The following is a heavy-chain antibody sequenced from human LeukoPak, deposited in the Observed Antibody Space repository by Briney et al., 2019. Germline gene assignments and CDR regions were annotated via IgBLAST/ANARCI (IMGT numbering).Heavy chain of an antibody. J-gene: IGHJ4*02. Sequence: SGTLSLTCAVSGGFISSYYWSWVRQPPGKGLEWIAYMDDSGSTNYNPSLASRVTISEDTSKNQLYFKLGSLTAADTAVYYCARHSSGSGGAFQYWGQGTPVSVPS. CDR1: GGFISSYY. CDR3: ARHSSGSGGAFQY. V-gene: IGHV4-59*08. D-gene: IGHD6-19*01. CDR2: MDDSGST.